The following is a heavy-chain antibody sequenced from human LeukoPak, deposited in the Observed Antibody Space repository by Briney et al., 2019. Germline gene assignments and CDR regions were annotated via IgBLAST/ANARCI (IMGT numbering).Heavy chain of an antibody. J-gene: IGHJ4*02. D-gene: IGHD6-6*01. Sequence: SVKVSCKASGGTFSSYAISWVRQAPGRGLEWMGGIIPIFGTANYAQKFQGRVTITTDESTSTAYMELSSLRSEDPAVYYCARGLFEYSSSPTFDYWGQGTLVTVSS. CDR3: ARGLFEYSSSPTFDY. CDR2: IIPIFGTA. V-gene: IGHV1-69*05. CDR1: GGTFSSYA.